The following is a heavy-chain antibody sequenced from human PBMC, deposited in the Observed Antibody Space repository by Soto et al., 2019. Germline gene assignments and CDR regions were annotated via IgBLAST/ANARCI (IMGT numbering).Heavy chain of an antibody. CDR1: GGSISSYY. CDR2: IYYSGST. D-gene: IGHD2-2*01. V-gene: IGHV4-59*08. Sequence: PSETLSLTCTVSGGSISSYYWSWIRQPPGKGLEWIGYIYYSGSTNYNPSLKSRVTISVDTSKNQFSLKLSSVTAADTAVYYCARHLYCSSTSCPHVYWCQGSRVSVPS. CDR3: ARHLYCSSTSCPHVY. J-gene: IGHJ4*02.